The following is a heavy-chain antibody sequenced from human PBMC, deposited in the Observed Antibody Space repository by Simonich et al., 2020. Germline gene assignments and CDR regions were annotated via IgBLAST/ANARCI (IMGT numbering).Heavy chain of an antibody. CDR2: NSAYKGNT. Sequence: QVQLVQSGAEVKKPGASVKVSCKASGYTFTSYGISWVRQAPGQGLEWMGGNSAYKGNTNYAQKLQGRVTLTTDTSTSTAYMELRSLRSDDTAVYYCARASRGTWWYYYFDYWGQGTLVTVSS. V-gene: IGHV1-18*01. J-gene: IGHJ4*02. D-gene: IGHD2-15*01. CDR1: GYTFTSYG. CDR3: ARASRGTWWYYYFDY.